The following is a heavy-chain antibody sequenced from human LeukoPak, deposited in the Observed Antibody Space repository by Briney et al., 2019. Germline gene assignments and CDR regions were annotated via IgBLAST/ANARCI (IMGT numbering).Heavy chain of an antibody. D-gene: IGHD1-7*01. CDR3: ATAGNYRFDY. CDR1: GFTFSSYW. CDR2: INPDGSTT. J-gene: IGHJ4*02. V-gene: IGHV3-74*01. Sequence: GGSLRLSCAASGFTFSSYWVHWVRQAPGRGLVWDSRINPDGSTTNYADSVKGRFTISRDNAKNTLYLQMNSLRAEDTAVYYCATAGNYRFDYWGQGTLVTVSS.